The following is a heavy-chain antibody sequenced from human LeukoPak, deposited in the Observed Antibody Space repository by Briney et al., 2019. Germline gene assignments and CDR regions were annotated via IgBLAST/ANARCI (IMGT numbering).Heavy chain of an antibody. CDR2: ISAYNGNT. J-gene: IGHJ5*01. Sequence: GASVKVSCKASGYTFTSYGITWVRQAPGQGLEWMGWISAYNGNTNYAQKLQGRVTMTTDRSTTTIYMELRSLRSDDTALYYCARDPSLYNSGSLDSWGQEPWSPSPQ. V-gene: IGHV1-18*01. CDR3: ARDPSLYNSGSLDS. CDR1: GYTFTSYG. D-gene: IGHD3-22*01.